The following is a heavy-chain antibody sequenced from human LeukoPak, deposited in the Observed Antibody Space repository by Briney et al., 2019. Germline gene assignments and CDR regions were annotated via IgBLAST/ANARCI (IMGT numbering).Heavy chain of an antibody. Sequence: SVKVSCKASAGTCSSTAISCVRQAPGQELEWMGRIIPILGLSNYAQRFQGRVTITADKSTYTAYLELSSLRSDDTATYYCASPSCSGGSGSEDYYGMEVWGQGTPVTVSS. CDR1: AGTCSSTA. CDR3: ASPSCSGGSGSEDYYGMEV. J-gene: IGHJ6*02. D-gene: IGHD2-15*01. CDR2: IIPILGLS. V-gene: IGHV1-69*04.